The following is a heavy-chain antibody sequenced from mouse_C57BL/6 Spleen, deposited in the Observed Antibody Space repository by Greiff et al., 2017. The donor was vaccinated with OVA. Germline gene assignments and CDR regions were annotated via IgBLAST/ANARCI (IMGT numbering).Heavy chain of an antibody. CDR3: ASLYYYGSPAWFAY. D-gene: IGHD1-1*01. J-gene: IGHJ3*01. CDR1: GFTFTDYY. Sequence: EVQVVESGGGLVQPGVSLSLSCAASGFTFTDYYMSWVRQPPGKALEWLGFIRNKANGYTTEYSASVKGRFTISRDNSQSILYLQMNGLRAEDSATYYCASLYYYGSPAWFAYWGQGTLVTVSA. CDR2: IRNKANGYTT. V-gene: IGHV7-3*01.